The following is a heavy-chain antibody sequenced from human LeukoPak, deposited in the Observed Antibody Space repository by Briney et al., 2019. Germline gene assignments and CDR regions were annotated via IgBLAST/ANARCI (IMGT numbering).Heavy chain of an antibody. CDR3: ARDPILGFLEWPNPNWYFDL. D-gene: IGHD3-3*01. J-gene: IGHJ2*01. Sequence: ASVKVSCKASGFTFTSSAMQWVRQARGQRLEWIGWIVVGSGNTNYAQKFQERVTITRDMSTSTAYMELSSLRSEDTAVYYCARDPILGFLEWPNPNWYFDLWGRGTLVTVSS. V-gene: IGHV1-58*02. CDR1: GFTFTSSA. CDR2: IVVGSGNT.